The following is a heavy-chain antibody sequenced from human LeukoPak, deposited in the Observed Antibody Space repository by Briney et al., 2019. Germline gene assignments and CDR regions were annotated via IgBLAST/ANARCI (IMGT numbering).Heavy chain of an antibody. V-gene: IGHV1-18*01. CDR3: ASNLGPDYGDWNYFDY. Sequence: ASVKVSCKASGYTFTSYGISWVRQAPGQGLEWMGWISAYNGNTNYAQKLQGRVTMTTDTSTSTAYMELRSLRSDDTAVYYCASNLGPDYGDWNYFDYWGQGTLVTVSS. J-gene: IGHJ4*02. CDR2: ISAYNGNT. D-gene: IGHD4-17*01. CDR1: GYTFTSYG.